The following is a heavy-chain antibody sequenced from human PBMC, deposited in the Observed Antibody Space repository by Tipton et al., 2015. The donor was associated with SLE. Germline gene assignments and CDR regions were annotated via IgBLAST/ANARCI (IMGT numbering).Heavy chain of an antibody. Sequence: GLVKPSETLSLTCTVSGGSISSHYWSWIRQPPGKGLEWIGYIYYSGSTNYNPSLKSRVTISVDTSKNQFSLKLSSVTAADTAVYYCARISSGWSPLDYWGQGTLVTVSS. CDR2: IYYSGST. V-gene: IGHV4-59*11. CDR3: ARISSGWSPLDY. D-gene: IGHD6-19*01. J-gene: IGHJ4*02. CDR1: GGSISSHY.